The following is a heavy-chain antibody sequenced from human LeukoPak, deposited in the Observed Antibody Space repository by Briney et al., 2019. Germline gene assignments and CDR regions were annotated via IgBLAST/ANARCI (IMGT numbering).Heavy chain of an antibody. CDR1: GGSFSGYY. J-gene: IGHJ5*02. V-gene: IGHV4-34*01. CDR2: INHSGST. D-gene: IGHD2-2*01. CDR3: ARADCSSTSCPNWFDP. Sequence: SETLSLTCAVYGGSFSGYYWSWIRQPPGKGLEWIGEINHSGSTNYNSSLKSRVTISVDTSKNQFSLKLSSVTAADTAVYYCARADCSSTSCPNWFDPWGQGTLVTVSS.